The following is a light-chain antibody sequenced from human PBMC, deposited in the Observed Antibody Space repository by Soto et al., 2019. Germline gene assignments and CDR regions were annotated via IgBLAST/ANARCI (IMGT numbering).Light chain of an antibody. Sequence: DLQLTQSHSTLSASVGARVTLTCRASQSCRNALAWYQQKAGKAPTLLIYDASTLQSGVPSRFSGSGSGTEFTLTISSLQSEDFAVYYCQQYNNWPRTFGQGTKVDIK. CDR3: QQYNNWPRT. CDR2: DAS. CDR1: QSCRNA. J-gene: IGKJ1*01. V-gene: IGKV1-5*01.